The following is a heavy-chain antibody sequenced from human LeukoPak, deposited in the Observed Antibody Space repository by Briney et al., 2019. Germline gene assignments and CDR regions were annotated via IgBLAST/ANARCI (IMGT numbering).Heavy chain of an antibody. CDR2: IWYDGDNK. J-gene: IGHJ6*02. V-gene: IGHV3-33*01. CDR1: GFTFSSYG. CDR3: ARDGIAAAGRYYCYGMDV. Sequence: PGGSLRLSCAASGFTFSSYGMHWVRQAPGKGLEWVAVIWYDGDNKYYADSVKGRFTISRDNSKNTLYLQMNSLRAEDTAVYYCARDGIAAAGRYYCYGMDVWGQGTTVTVSS. D-gene: IGHD6-13*01.